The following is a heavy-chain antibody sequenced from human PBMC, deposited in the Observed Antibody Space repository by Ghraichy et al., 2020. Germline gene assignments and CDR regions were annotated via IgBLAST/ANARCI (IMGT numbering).Heavy chain of an antibody. CDR3: ARGHRRSYYGSGSYYKTPYYFYYYLDV. V-gene: IGHV4-34*01. J-gene: IGHJ6*03. CDR1: GGSFSDYY. CDR2: INPSGSS. D-gene: IGHD3-10*01. Sequence: SETLSLTCAVDGGSFSDYYWTWIRQPPGKGLEWIGEINPSGSSNNNPSLNSRVTITIDTSNNQLSLRLTSMTAADTAVYYCARGHRRSYYGSGSYYKTPYYFYYYLDVWGKGTTVTVSS.